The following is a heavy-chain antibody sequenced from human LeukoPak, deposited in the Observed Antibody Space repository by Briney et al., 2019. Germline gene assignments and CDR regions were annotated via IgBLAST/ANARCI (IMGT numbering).Heavy chain of an antibody. Sequence: SETLSLTCAVYGGSFSSYYWSWIRQPPGKGLEWIGEINHSGSTNYNPSLKSRVTISTDTSKSQFSLNLRSVTAEDTGIYYCARGRCRNSGCRPYFDYWGQGTQVTVSS. V-gene: IGHV4-34*01. CDR3: ARGRCRNSGCRPYFDY. J-gene: IGHJ4*02. CDR2: INHSGST. D-gene: IGHD2/OR15-2a*01. CDR1: GGSFSSYY.